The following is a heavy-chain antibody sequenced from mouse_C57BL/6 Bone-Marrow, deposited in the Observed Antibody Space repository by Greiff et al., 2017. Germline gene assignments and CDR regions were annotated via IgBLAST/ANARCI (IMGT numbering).Heavy chain of an antibody. CDR1: GYTFTDHT. CDR3: ARGDGYHLYYFDY. CDR2: IYPRDGST. J-gene: IGHJ2*01. V-gene: IGHV1-78*01. D-gene: IGHD2-3*01. Sequence: QVQLQQSDAELVKPGASVKISCKVSGYTFTDHTIHWMKQRPEQGLEWIGYIYPRDGSTKYNEKFKGKATLTVDTSSSTAYMELHSLTSEDSAVDFCARGDGYHLYYFDYWGQGTTLTVS.